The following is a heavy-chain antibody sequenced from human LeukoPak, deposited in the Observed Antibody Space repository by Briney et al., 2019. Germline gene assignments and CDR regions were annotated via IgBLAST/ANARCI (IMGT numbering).Heavy chain of an antibody. J-gene: IGHJ4*02. CDR3: ARGPWNDFWSGYYLTY. CDR1: GFTFSDYY. Sequence: GGSLRLSCAASGFTFSDYYMSWIRQAPGKGLEWVSYISSSGSTIYYADSVKGRFTISRDNAKNSLYLQMNSLRAEDTAVYYCARGPWNDFWSGYYLTYWGQGTLVTVSS. CDR2: ISSSGSTI. D-gene: IGHD3-3*01. V-gene: IGHV3-11*04.